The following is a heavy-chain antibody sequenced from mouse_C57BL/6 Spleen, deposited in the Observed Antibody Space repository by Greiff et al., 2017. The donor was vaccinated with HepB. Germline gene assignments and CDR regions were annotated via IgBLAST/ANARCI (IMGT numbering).Heavy chain of an antibody. Sequence: QVQLQQPGAELVKPGASVKLSCKASGYTFTSYWMQWVKQRPGQGLEWIGEIDPSDSYTNYNQKFKGKATLTVDTSSSTAYMQLSSLTSEDSAVYYCARGGNYDWDFDGWGTGTTVTSPQ. CDR2: IDPSDSYT. D-gene: IGHD2-1*01. V-gene: IGHV1-50*01. J-gene: IGHJ1*03. CDR3: ARGGNYDWDFDG. CDR1: GYTFTSYW.